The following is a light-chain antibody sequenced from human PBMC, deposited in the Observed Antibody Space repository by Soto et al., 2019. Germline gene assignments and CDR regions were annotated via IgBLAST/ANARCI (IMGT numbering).Light chain of an antibody. CDR3: QQYGSAPSIT. V-gene: IGKV3-20*01. Sequence: VLTLSPGTLSLSPRERATLSCRDSQSVSSSYLAWYQQKPGQAPRLLIYGASRRATGIPDRFSGSGAATDFILTIRRLEPDDFAVYYCQQYGSAPSITFGQGTRLEI. J-gene: IGKJ5*01. CDR2: GAS. CDR1: QSVSSSY.